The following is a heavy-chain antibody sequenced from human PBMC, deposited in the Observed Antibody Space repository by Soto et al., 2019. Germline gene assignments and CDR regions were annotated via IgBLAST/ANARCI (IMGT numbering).Heavy chain of an antibody. CDR2: IWFDGSNK. J-gene: IGHJ4*02. CDR3: ATTGPY. CDR1: GFTFSSYG. V-gene: IGHV3-33*01. Sequence: LSLSCAASGFTFSSYGMHWVRQAPGKGLEWVAVIWFDGSNKFYADSVKGRFTISRDNSKNTVSLQMNSLRDEDSAAYYCATTGPYWGQGTLVTVSS.